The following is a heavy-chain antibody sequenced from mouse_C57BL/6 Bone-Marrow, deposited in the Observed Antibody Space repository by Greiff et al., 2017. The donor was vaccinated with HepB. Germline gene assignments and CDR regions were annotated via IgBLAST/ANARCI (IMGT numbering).Heavy chain of an antibody. Sequence: DVMLVESGGGLVQPGESLKLSCESNEYEFPSHDMSWVRKTPEKRLELVAAINSDGGSTYYPDTMERRFIISRDNTKKTLYLQMSSLRSEDTALYYCARRGDGGIYYDYDWYFDVWGTGTTVTVSS. J-gene: IGHJ1*03. CDR2: INSDGGST. CDR1: EYEFPSHD. V-gene: IGHV5-2*03. D-gene: IGHD2-4*01. CDR3: ARRGDGGIYYDYDWYFDV.